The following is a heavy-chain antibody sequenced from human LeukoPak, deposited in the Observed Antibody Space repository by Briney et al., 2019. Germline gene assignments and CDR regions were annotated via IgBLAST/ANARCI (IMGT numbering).Heavy chain of an antibody. CDR2: INPNSGGT. D-gene: IGHD5-18*01. CDR1: GYTFTGYY. CDR3: ARTRYSYKTSYDY. Sequence: ASVKVSCKASGYTFTGYYMHWVRQAPGQGLEWMGWINPNSGGTNYAQKFQGRVTMTRDTSISTAYMELSRLRSDDTAVYYCARTRYSYKTSYDYWGQGTLVTVSS. V-gene: IGHV1-2*02. J-gene: IGHJ4*02.